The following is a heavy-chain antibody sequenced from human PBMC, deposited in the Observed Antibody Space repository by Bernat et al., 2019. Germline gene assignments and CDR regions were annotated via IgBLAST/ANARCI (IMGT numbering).Heavy chain of an antibody. V-gene: IGHV3-21*01. CDR2: ISSSSSYI. Sequence: EVQLVESGGGLVKPGGSLRLSCAASGFTFSSYSMNWVRQAPGKGLEWVSSISSSSSYIYYADSVKGRFTISRDNAKNSLYLQMNSLRAEDTAVYYCARDIITMVRGDYRDYWGQGTLVTVSS. D-gene: IGHD3-10*01. CDR3: ARDIITMVRGDYRDY. J-gene: IGHJ4*02. CDR1: GFTFSSYS.